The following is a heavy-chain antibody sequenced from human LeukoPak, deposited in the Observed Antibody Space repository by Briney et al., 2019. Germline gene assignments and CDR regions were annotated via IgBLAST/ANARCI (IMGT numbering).Heavy chain of an antibody. D-gene: IGHD4-17*01. CDR3: ARAVIMTTVTFDY. Sequence: SQTLSLTCTVSGGSISSGGYYWSWIRQHPGKGLERIGYIYYSGSTYYNPSLKSRVTISVDTSKNQFSLKLSSVTAADTAVYYCARAVIMTTVTFDYWGQGTLVTVSS. J-gene: IGHJ4*02. CDR2: IYYSGST. CDR1: GGSISSGGYY. V-gene: IGHV4-31*03.